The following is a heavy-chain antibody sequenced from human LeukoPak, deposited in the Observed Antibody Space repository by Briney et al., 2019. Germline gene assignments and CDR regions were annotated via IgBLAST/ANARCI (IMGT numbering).Heavy chain of an antibody. V-gene: IGHV1-2*02. Sequence: GASVKVSCKASGYTFTGYFMHWVRQAPGQGLEWMGWINPNSGGTNYAQKFQGRVTMTGDTSISTAYMELSRLRSDDTAVYYCARDYCSGGSCYKYNWFDPWGQETLVTVSS. CDR1: GYTFTGYF. CDR3: ARDYCSGGSCYKYNWFDP. CDR2: INPNSGGT. D-gene: IGHD2-15*01. J-gene: IGHJ5*02.